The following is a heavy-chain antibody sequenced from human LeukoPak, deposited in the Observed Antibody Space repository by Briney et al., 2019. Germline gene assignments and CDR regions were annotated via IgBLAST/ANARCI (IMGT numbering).Heavy chain of an antibody. D-gene: IGHD5-12*01. CDR3: ARRRVDRYFYN. J-gene: IGHJ4*02. V-gene: IGHV3-20*04. CDR2: INWNGGST. Sequence: VGSLRLSCAASGLAFDDYGTGWVPQAPGKGLEWVSGINWNGGSTGYADSVKGRFTISREDAKNSLYLQMNSLRAEDTALYYFARRRVDRYFYNCGQGTLVTVSS. CDR1: GLAFDDYG.